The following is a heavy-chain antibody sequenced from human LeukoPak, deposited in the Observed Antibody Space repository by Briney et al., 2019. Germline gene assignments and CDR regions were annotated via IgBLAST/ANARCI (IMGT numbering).Heavy chain of an antibody. CDR2: IIGSGRST. CDR1: GFTFNSYV. V-gene: IGHV3-23*01. D-gene: IGHD3-10*01. CDR3: AKGFNYYASGSHFDS. Sequence: PGGSLRLSCAASGFTFNSYVMNWVRQAPGKGLEWVSGIIGSGRSTYYADSVKGRFSISRDNSKNTVYLQMNSLRVEDTAVYFCAKGFNYYASGSHFDSWGQGTLVTVSS. J-gene: IGHJ4*02.